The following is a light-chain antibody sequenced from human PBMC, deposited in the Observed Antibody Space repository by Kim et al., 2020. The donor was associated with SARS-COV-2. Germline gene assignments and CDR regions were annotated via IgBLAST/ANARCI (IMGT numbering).Light chain of an antibody. J-gene: IGKJ1*01. CDR3: QQYNSYPWT. V-gene: IGKV1-5*03. CDR2: KAS. Sequence: ASVGDRVTITCRASQSASSWLAWYQQKPGNAPKLLIYKASSLQSGVPSRFSGSGSGTEFTLTISSLQPDDFASYYCQQYNSYPWTFGQGTKVEIK. CDR1: QSASSW.